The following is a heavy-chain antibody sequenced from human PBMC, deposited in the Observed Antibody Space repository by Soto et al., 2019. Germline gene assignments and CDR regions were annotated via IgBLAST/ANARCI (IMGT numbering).Heavy chain of an antibody. CDR1: GFTFSGST. Sequence: EVQLVESGGGLVQPGGSLKLSCAAAGFTFSGSTVHWVRQASGKGLEWVGRIRSKANSYATAYAASVKGRFTMSRDDSKNTAYLQMNSLKTEDTAVYYCKRYGDYEGAFDIWGQGTMVTVSS. J-gene: IGHJ3*02. CDR2: IRSKANSYAT. CDR3: KRYGDYEGAFDI. D-gene: IGHD4-17*01. V-gene: IGHV3-73*01.